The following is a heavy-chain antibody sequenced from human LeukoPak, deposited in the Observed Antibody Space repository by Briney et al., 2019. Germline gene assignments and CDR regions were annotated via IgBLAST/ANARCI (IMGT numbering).Heavy chain of an antibody. V-gene: IGHV1-46*01. CDR1: GYTFTSYY. CDR3: ARDGVRRYYDFWSGYYTGNYYYYYGMDV. D-gene: IGHD3-3*01. J-gene: IGHJ6*02. Sequence: ASVKVSCKASGYTFTSYYMHWVRQAPGQGLEWMGIINPSGGSTSYAQKFQGRVTMTRDTSTSTVYMELSSLRSEDTAVYYCARDGVRRYYDFWSGYYTGNYYYYYGMDVWGQGTTVTVSS. CDR2: INPSGGST.